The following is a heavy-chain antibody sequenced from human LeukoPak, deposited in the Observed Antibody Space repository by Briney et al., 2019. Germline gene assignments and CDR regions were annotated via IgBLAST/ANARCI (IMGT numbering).Heavy chain of an antibody. CDR2: VYDIGST. D-gene: IGHD3-16*01. V-gene: IGHV4-59*01. Sequence: SETLSLTCTVSGGSISSYYWTWIRQTPGKGLEWIGYVYDIGSTKYNPSLKSRVTISVDTSKNQFSLRLSSVTAADTAVYYCARGGVLKSVDYWGQGTLVAVSS. J-gene: IGHJ4*02. CDR3: ARGGVLKSVDY. CDR1: GGSISSYY.